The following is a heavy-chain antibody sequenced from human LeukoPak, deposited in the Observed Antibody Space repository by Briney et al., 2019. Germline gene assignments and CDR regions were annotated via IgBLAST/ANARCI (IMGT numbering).Heavy chain of an antibody. Sequence: PGGSLRLSCAASGFTFSTYAMNWVRQAAGKGLEWVAVISDDGRHNYYADSVKGRFTISRDNSKSTLYLQMNSLRDDDSAAYFCARVYLERLTAGYFDHWGQGTQVTVSP. CDR2: ISDDGRHN. V-gene: IGHV3-30*04. D-gene: IGHD2-8*01. J-gene: IGHJ4*02. CDR1: GFTFSTYA. CDR3: ARVYLERLTAGYFDH.